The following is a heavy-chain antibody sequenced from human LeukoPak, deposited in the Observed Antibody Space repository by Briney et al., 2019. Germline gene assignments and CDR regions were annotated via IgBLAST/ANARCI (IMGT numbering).Heavy chain of an antibody. D-gene: IGHD5-12*01. CDR3: ARGLGYSGYEYDY. Sequence: SETLSLTCAVYGGSFSGYYWSWIRQPPGKGLEWIGEINHSGSSNYNPSLKSRVTISVDTSKNQFSLKLSSVTAADTAVYYCARGLGYSGYEYDYWGQGTLVTVSS. V-gene: IGHV4-34*01. J-gene: IGHJ4*02. CDR1: GGSFSGYY. CDR2: INHSGSS.